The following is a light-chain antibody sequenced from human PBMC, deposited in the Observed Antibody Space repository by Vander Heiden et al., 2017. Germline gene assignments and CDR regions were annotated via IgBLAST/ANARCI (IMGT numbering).Light chain of an antibody. Sequence: EIVLTQSPATQSWSPGDRATLPCIASQRGNSNLAWYRQKAGQHPLLLIYDASNRATGIPARFSGRGSGTDFILTISSLEPEDFAVYYCQQRSNSYTFGQGTKLEIK. J-gene: IGKJ2*01. V-gene: IGKV3-11*01. CDR2: DAS. CDR3: QQRSNSYT. CDR1: QRGNSN.